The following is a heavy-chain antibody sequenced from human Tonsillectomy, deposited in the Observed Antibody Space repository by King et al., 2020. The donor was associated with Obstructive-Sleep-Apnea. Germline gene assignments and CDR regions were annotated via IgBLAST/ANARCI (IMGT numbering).Heavy chain of an antibody. Sequence: VQLQESGPGLVKPAQTLSLTCTVSGGSIAKSGYYWSWVRQHPGKGLEWIGYIYYTGSTYYNPSLKSRLTMSVDTSKNQFSLRLSSMTAADTAVYYCARGLGSGGDYWGQGTLVTVSS. J-gene: IGHJ4*02. CDR2: IYYTGST. CDR3: ARGLGSGGDY. CDR1: GGSIAKSGYY. D-gene: IGHD3-10*01. V-gene: IGHV4-31*03.